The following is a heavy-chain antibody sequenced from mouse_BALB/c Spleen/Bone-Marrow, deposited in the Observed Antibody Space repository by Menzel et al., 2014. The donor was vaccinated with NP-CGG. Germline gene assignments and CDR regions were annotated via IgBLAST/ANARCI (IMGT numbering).Heavy chain of an antibody. CDR1: GYTFTSYN. V-gene: IGHV1-12*01. J-gene: IGHJ3*01. Sequence: SGAELVRSGASVKMSCKASGYTFTSYNMHWVKQTPGQGLEWIGYIYPGNGGTKYNQKLKGKATLTADTSSSTAYMQISSLTSEDSAVYFCARGEYGNAWSAYWGQGTLVTVSA. CDR3: ARGEYGNAWSAY. CDR2: IYPGNGGT. D-gene: IGHD2-10*02.